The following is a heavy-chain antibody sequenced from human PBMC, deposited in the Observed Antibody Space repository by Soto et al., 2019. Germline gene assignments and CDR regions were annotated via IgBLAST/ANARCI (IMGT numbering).Heavy chain of an antibody. D-gene: IGHD6-19*01. CDR1: GFTFSSYG. Sequence: QVQLVESGGGVVQPGRSLRLSCAASGFTFSSYGRHWVRQAPGKGLEWVAVISYDGSNKYYADSVKGRFTISRDNSKNTLYLQMNSLRAEDTAVYYCANVGSSSGWYTDYWGQGTLVTVSS. CDR2: ISYDGSNK. V-gene: IGHV3-30*18. J-gene: IGHJ4*02. CDR3: ANVGSSSGWYTDY.